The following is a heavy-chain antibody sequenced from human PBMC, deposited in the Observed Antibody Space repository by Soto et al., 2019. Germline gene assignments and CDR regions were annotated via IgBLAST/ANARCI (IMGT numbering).Heavy chain of an antibody. CDR2: ISYDGSNK. V-gene: IGHV3-30-3*01. CDR1: GFTFSSYA. CDR3: ARDLVPARDGDY. Sequence: SLRLSCAASGFTFSSYAMHWVRQAPGKGLEWVAVISYDGSNKYYADSVKGRFTISRDNSKNTLYLQMNSLRAEDTAVYYCARDLVPARDGDYWGQGTLVTLSS. J-gene: IGHJ4*02. D-gene: IGHD2-2*01.